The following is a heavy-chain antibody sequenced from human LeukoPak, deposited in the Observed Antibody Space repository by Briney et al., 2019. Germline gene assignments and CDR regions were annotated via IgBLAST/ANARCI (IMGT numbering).Heavy chain of an antibody. V-gene: IGHV3-23*01. CDR2: ISGSGGST. CDR3: AKGFYGSGSYDLDY. CDR1: GFTFSDYY. D-gene: IGHD3-10*01. Sequence: PGGSLRLSCAVFGFTFSDYYMSWIRQAPGKGLEWVSAISGSGGSTYYADSVKGRFTISRDNSKNTLYLQMNSLRAEDTAVYYCAKGFYGSGSYDLDYWGQGTLVTVSS. J-gene: IGHJ4*02.